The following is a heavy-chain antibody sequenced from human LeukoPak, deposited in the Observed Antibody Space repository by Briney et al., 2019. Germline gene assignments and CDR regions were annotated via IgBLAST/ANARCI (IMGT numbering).Heavy chain of an antibody. CDR2: IIPIFGTA. CDR3: AREPAVWFGELFRAGVFDY. J-gene: IGHJ4*02. V-gene: IGHV1-69*05. Sequence: SVKVSCKASGGTFSSYAISWVRQAPGQGLEWMGRIIPIFGTANYAQKFQGRVTITTDESTSTAYMELSSLRSEDTAVYYCAREPAVWFGELFRAGVFDYWGQGTLVTVSS. D-gene: IGHD3-10*01. CDR1: GGTFSSYA.